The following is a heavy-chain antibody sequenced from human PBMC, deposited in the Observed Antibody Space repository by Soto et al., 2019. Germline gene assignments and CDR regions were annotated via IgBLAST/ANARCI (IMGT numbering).Heavy chain of an antibody. CDR2: INHSGST. Sequence: QVQLQQWGAGLLKPSETLSLTCAVYGGSFSGYYWSWIRQPPGKGLEWIGEINHSGSTNYNPSLKSRVTISVDTSKNQFSLKLSSVTAADTALYYCARGQLWFGELCAFDIWGQWTMVTVSS. D-gene: IGHD3-10*01. J-gene: IGHJ3*02. CDR1: GGSFSGYY. V-gene: IGHV4-34*01. CDR3: ARGQLWFGELCAFDI.